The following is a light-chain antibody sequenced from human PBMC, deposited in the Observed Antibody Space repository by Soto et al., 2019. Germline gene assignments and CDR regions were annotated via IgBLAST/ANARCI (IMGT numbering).Light chain of an antibody. V-gene: IGLV1-47*01. J-gene: IGLJ1*01. CDR2: RNN. Sequence: QSVLTHPPSSSGTPGQRVTISCSGSSSKIGSNYVYWYQQLPGTAPKLLIYRNNQRPSGVPDRFSGSKSGTSASLAISGLRSEDEADYYCAAWDDSLSEWVFGTGTKVTAL. CDR3: AAWDDSLSEWV. CDR1: SSKIGSNY.